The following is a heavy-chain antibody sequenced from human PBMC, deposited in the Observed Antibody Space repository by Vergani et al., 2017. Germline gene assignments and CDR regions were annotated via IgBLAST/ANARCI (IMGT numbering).Heavy chain of an antibody. J-gene: IGHJ6*03. Sequence: QVQLVQSGAEVKKPGSSVKVSCKASGGTFSSYAISWVRQAPGQGLEWMGGIIPIFGTANYAQKFQGRVTITADESTSTAYMELRSLRSEETAEYYCARYKGYCSSTSCYGYMDVWGKGTTVTVSS. D-gene: IGHD2-2*01. V-gene: IGHV1-69*01. CDR1: GGTFSSYA. CDR2: IIPIFGTA. CDR3: ARYKGYCSSTSCYGYMDV.